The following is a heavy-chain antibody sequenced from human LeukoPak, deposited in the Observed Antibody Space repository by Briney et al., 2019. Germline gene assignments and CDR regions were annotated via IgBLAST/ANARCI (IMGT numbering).Heavy chain of an antibody. CDR2: IRSKANSYAT. J-gene: IGHJ4*02. CDR1: GFTFSGSA. V-gene: IGHV3-73*01. CDR3: ICSSSSPTEY. D-gene: IGHD2-2*01. Sequence: PGGSLRLSCAASGFTFSGSAMHWVRQASGKGLEWDGRIRSKANSYATAYAASVKGRFTISRDDSKNTAYLQMNSLKTEDTAVYYCICSSSSPTEYWGQGTLVTVSS.